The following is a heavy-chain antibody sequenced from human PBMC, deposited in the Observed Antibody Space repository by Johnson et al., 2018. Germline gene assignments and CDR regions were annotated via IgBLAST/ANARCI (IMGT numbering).Heavy chain of an antibody. CDR2: IYHSGST. V-gene: IGHV4-4*02. J-gene: IGHJ3*02. D-gene: IGHD1-26*01. CDR3: AGGSQTWELTKAFEI. CDR1: GGSISSSNW. Sequence: QVQLQESGPGLVKPSGTLSLTCAVSGGSISSSNWWNWVRQPPGKGLEWIGEIYHSGSTYSNPSLKSRVTISVDKSNNQFSLKLTSVTAADTAVYYCAGGSQTWELTKAFEIWGHGTMVTVSS.